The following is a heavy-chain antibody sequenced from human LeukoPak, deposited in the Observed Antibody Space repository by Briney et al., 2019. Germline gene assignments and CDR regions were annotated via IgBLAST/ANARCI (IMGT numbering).Heavy chain of an antibody. J-gene: IGHJ4*02. CDR3: AREMDYYDSSGYWPY. D-gene: IGHD3-22*01. CDR1: GYTFTDYY. V-gene: IGHV1-2*02. Sequence: ASVKVSCKASGYTFTDYYMHWVRQAPGQGLEWMGWINPNSGGTNYAQKFQGRVTMTRDTSISTAYMELSRLRSDDTAVYYCAREMDYYDSSGYWPYWGQGTLVTVSS. CDR2: INPNSGGT.